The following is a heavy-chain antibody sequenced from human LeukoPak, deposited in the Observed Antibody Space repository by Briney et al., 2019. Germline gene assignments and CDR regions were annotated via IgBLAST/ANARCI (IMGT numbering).Heavy chain of an antibody. D-gene: IGHD5-18*01. J-gene: IGHJ4*02. V-gene: IGHV3-11*05. Sequence: GRFTISRDNAKKSLYLQMSSLRAEDTAVYYCARVPGGYSYGYYFDNWGQGTTVTVSS. CDR3: ARVPGGYSYGYYFDN.